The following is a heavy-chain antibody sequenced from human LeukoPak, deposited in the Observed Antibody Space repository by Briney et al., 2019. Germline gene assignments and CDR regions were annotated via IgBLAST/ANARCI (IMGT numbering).Heavy chain of an antibody. V-gene: IGHV3-74*01. J-gene: IGHJ4*02. CDR3: ARGYSATYRIDY. CDR1: GFTFSSYG. D-gene: IGHD1-26*01. Sequence: PGGSLRLSCAASGFTFSSYGMHWVRQTPGKGLVWVSRINCDGNNTTYADSVKGRFTISRDNAKNTLYLQMNSLRVEDTAIYYCARGYSATYRIDYWGQGTLVTVSS. CDR2: INCDGNNT.